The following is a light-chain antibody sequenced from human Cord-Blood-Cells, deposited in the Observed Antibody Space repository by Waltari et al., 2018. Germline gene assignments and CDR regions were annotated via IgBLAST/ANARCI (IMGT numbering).Light chain of an antibody. CDR3: CSYAGSSTFEWV. J-gene: IGLJ3*02. CDR1: SSDVGSYNL. CDR2: EGS. V-gene: IGLV2-23*03. Sequence: QSALTQPASVSGSPGQSITISCTGTSSDVGSYNLFSWYQQHPGKAPKLMIYEGSKRPSGVSNRFSGSKSGNTASLTISGLQAEDEADYYCCSYAGSSTFEWVFGGGTKLTVL.